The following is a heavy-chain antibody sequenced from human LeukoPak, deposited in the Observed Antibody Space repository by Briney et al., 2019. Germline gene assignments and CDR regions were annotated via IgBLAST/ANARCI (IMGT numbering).Heavy chain of an antibody. J-gene: IGHJ4*02. CDR2: ISSIGTYI. V-gene: IGHV3-21*01. CDR3: ARALHYYDSSGYYFFGY. Sequence: GGSLRLSCAASGFTFSSYSMNWVRQAPGKGLEWVSSISSIGTYIYYADSVKGRFTISRDNAKNSLYLQMNSLRAEDTAVYYCARALHYYDSSGYYFFGYWGQGTLVTVSS. D-gene: IGHD3-22*01. CDR1: GFTFSSYS.